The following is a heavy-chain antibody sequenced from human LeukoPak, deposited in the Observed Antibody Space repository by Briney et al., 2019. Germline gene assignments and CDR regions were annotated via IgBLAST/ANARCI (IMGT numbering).Heavy chain of an antibody. CDR1: GYTFTGYY. D-gene: IGHD3-10*01. J-gene: IGHJ4*02. V-gene: IGHV1-18*04. CDR2: ISAYNGNT. Sequence: ASVKVSCKASGYTFTGYYMHWVRQAPGQGLEWMGWISAYNGNTNYAQKLQGRVTMTTDTSTSTAYMELRSLRSDDTAVYYCARDPNPGGLDYWGQGTLVTVSS. CDR3: ARDPNPGGLDY.